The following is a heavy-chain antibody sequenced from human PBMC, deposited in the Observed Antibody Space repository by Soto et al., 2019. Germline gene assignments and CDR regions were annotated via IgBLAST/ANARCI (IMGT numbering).Heavy chain of an antibody. V-gene: IGHV3-30-3*01. CDR1: GFTFSSYA. D-gene: IGHD3-22*01. J-gene: IGHJ4*02. CDR3: ARVGTMIVVVPNFEY. CDR2: ISYDGSNK. Sequence: GGSLRLSCAASGFTFSSYAMHWVRQAPGKGLEWVAVISYDGSNKYYADSVKGRFTISRDNSKNTLYLQMNSLRAEDTAVYYCARVGTMIVVVPNFEYWGPGPLVTVPS.